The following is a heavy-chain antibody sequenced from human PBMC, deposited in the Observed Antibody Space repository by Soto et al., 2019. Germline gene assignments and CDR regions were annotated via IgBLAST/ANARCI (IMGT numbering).Heavy chain of an antibody. CDR2: ISGTGTST. D-gene: IGHD2-8*01. CDR3: ANHGRGDYMAS. Sequence: EVQVLESGGDLVQPGGSLRLSCVASGFTFSNYAMSWVRQAPGKGLEWVSTISGTGTSTYYADFVKGRFTISRDNSKNRLYVQMNSLKAEDTAVYYCANHGRGDYMASWGQGTLVTVSS. V-gene: IGHV3-23*01. CDR1: GFTFSNYA. J-gene: IGHJ4*02.